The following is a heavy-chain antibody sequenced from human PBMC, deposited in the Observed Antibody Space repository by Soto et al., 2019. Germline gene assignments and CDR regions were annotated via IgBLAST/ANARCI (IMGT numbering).Heavy chain of an antibody. J-gene: IGHJ4*02. Sequence: ASVKVSCKASGYTFTDYYMHWLRQAPGQGLEWMGWINVNSGGTNYAQRFQGRVTMTRDTSISTGYMELSRLRSDDTAVYYCARVMTAAATDYWGQGTLVPVSS. V-gene: IGHV1-2*02. D-gene: IGHD2-15*01. CDR1: GYTFTDYY. CDR2: INVNSGGT. CDR3: ARVMTAAATDY.